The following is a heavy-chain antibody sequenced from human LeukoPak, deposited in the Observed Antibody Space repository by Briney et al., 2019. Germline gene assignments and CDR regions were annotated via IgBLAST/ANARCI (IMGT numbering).Heavy chain of an antibody. D-gene: IGHD1-14*01. J-gene: IGHJ4*02. CDR3: ARGLRGTPPNPNY. CDR1: GGSFSGYY. Sequence: SETLSLTCAVYGGSFSGYYWSWIRQPPGKGLEWIGEINHSGSTNYNPSLKSRVTISVDTSKNQFSLKLSSVTAADTAVYYCARGLRGTPPNPNYWGQGTLVTVSS. CDR2: INHSGST. V-gene: IGHV4-34*01.